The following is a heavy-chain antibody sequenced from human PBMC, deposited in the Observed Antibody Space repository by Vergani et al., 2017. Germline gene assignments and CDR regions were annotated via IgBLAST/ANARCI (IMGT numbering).Heavy chain of an antibody. CDR3: ARDLGAAALDY. V-gene: IGHV3-33*01. CDR1: GFTFSSYG. Sequence: VQLVESGGGLVQPGRSLRLSCAASGFTFSSYGMHWVRQAPGKGLEWVAVIWYDGINKYYADSVKGRFTISRDNSKNTLFLQMNSLRAEDTAVYCCARDLGAAALDYWGQGTLVTVSS. J-gene: IGHJ4*02. CDR2: IWYDGINK. D-gene: IGHD6-13*01.